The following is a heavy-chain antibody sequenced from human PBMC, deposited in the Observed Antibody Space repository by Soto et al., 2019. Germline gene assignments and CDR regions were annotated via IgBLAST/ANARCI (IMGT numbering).Heavy chain of an antibody. J-gene: IGHJ4*02. Sequence: SETLSLTCTVSGGSISSYYWSWIRQPPGKGLEWIGYIYYSGSTNYNPSLKSRVTISVDTSKNQFSLKLSSVTAADTAVYYCARAPSYYYDSSGYPKRGPFDYWGQGTLVTVSS. CDR2: IYYSGST. D-gene: IGHD3-22*01. CDR1: GGSISSYY. V-gene: IGHV4-59*01. CDR3: ARAPSYYYDSSGYPKRGPFDY.